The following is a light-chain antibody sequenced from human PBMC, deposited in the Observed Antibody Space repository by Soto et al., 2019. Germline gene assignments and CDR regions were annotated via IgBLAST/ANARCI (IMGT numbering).Light chain of an antibody. CDR2: AAS. J-gene: IGKJ4*01. V-gene: IGKV1-6*01. CDR3: LHDHDYPLT. Sequence: AIEMTQSPSSLSAYVGDRVIISCRASQGIRNDLGWYQQKPGKAPKLLIHAASSLQSGVPSRFSGSGSGTDFILTISSLQPEDSATYYCLHDHDYPLTFGGGTRVEIK. CDR1: QGIRND.